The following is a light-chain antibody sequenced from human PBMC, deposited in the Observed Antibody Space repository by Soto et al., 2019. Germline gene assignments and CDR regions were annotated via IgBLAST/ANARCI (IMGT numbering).Light chain of an antibody. CDR3: QQYYSSPWT. V-gene: IGKV3-20*01. CDR2: GAS. CDR1: QSVSSTY. J-gene: IGKJ1*01. Sequence: EIVLTQSPRTLSLSPGERATLACRASQSVSSTYVAWYQQKSGQAPRLLIYGASSRATGTPDRFSGSGSGTDFTLTISRLEPEDFAVYYCQQYYSSPWTFGLGTKVDIK.